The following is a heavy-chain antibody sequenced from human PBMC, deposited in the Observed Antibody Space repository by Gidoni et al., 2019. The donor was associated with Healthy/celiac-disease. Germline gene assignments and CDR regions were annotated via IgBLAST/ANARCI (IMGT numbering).Heavy chain of an antibody. CDR3: ERIDGVHYYYDMDV. Sequence: QVHLQESGPGLVKPSEPLSLPCAVSGYSISSGYYWGWVRQPPGKGLEWIGSIYHSGSTDYNPSLKSRVTISVDTSKNQYSLKLSSVTAADTAVYYCERIDGVHYYYDMDVWGKGTTVTVSS. V-gene: IGHV4-38-2*01. D-gene: IGHD3-10*01. J-gene: IGHJ6*03. CDR2: IYHSGST. CDR1: GYSISSGYY.